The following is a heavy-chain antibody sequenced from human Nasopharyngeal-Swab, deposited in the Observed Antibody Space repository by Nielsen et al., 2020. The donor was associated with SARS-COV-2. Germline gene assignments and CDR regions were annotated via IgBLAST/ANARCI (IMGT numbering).Heavy chain of an antibody. J-gene: IGHJ3*01. V-gene: IGHV3-66*01. Sequence: GESLKISCAASGFTVSSNYMSWVRQAPGKGLEWVSVIYSGGSTYYADSVKGRFTISRDNSKNKLYLQMNSLRAEDTAVYYCASTPVDIVATYVWGQGTMVTVSS. CDR1: GFTVSSNY. D-gene: IGHD5-12*01. CDR2: IYSGGST. CDR3: ASTPVDIVATYV.